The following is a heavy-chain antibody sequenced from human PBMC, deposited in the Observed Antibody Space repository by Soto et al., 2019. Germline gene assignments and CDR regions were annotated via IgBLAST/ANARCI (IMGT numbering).Heavy chain of an antibody. D-gene: IGHD1-1*01. CDR2: IYATGTT. J-gene: IGHJ5*02. V-gene: IGHV4-4*07. Sequence: PSETLSLTCTVSGASVSGFYLSLILNSAVKGLEWIGRIYATGTTDYNPSLKSRVMMSVDTSKKQFSLKLRSVTAADTAVYYCVRDGTKTLRDWFDPWGQGISVTVSS. CDR3: VRDGTKTLRDWFDP. CDR1: GASVSGFY.